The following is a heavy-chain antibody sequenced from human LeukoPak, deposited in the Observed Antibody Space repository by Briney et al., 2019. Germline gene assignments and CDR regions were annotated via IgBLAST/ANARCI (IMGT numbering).Heavy chain of an antibody. CDR1: GFTFSDYY. J-gene: IGHJ6*03. Sequence: GGSLRLSCAASGFTFSDYYMSWIRRAPGKGLEWVSYISSSGDTAHYADSVKGRFTISRDNAKNSLYLQMNSLRAEDTAVYYCARVEAYYYYMDVWGKGTTVTVSS. CDR3: ARVEAYYYYMDV. V-gene: IGHV3-11*04. CDR2: ISSSGDTA.